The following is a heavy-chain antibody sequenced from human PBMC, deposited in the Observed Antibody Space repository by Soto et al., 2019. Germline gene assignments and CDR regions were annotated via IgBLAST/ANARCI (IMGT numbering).Heavy chain of an antibody. CDR1: VFTFSSYG. V-gene: IGHV3-33*01. CDR2: IWYDGSNK. Sequence: PGGSLRLSCAASVFTFSSYGMHWVRQAPGKGLEWVAVIWYDGSNKYYADSVKGRFTISRDNSKNTLYLQMNSLRAEDTAVYYCARVVCSGGSCYQYGMDVWGQGTTVTV. CDR3: ARVVCSGGSCYQYGMDV. J-gene: IGHJ6*02. D-gene: IGHD2-15*01.